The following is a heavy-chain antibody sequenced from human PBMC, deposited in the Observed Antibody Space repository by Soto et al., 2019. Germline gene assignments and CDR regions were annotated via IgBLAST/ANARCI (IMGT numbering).Heavy chain of an antibody. CDR1: GFSLSTSGVG. J-gene: IGHJ4*02. Sequence: QITLKESGPTLVKPTQTLTLTCTFSGFSLSTSGVGVGWIRQPPGKALEWLVLIYWDDDKRYSPSLKSRLTITKATSKNQVVLKMTNMDPVDTATYYCAHSTLTTWLDDWGQGTLVTVSS. CDR2: IYWDDDK. CDR3: AHSTLTTWLDD. V-gene: IGHV2-5*02. D-gene: IGHD4-4*01.